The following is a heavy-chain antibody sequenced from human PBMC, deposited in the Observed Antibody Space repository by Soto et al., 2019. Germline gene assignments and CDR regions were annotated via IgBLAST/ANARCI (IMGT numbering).Heavy chain of an antibody. CDR1: GGSISSYY. CDR3: VRVLVVELSLYDHYYQLAF. CDR2: IYYSGST. J-gene: IGHJ6*03. D-gene: IGHD3-16*02. V-gene: IGHV4-59*01. Sequence: PSETLSLTCTVSGGSISSYYWSWIRQPPGKGLEWIGYIYYSGSTNYNPSLKSRVTISVDTSKNQFSLKLSSVTVADTAVYYCVRVLVVELSLYDHYYQLAFPGKGTTDTVSS.